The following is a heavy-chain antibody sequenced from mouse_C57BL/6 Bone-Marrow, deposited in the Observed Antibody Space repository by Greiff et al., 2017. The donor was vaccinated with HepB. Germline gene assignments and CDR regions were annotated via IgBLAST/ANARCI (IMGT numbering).Heavy chain of an antibody. V-gene: IGHV1-4*01. CDR1: GYTFTSYT. J-gene: IGHJ3*01. CDR2: INPSSGYT. CDR3: ARCDPWFAY. Sequence: QVQLQQSGAELARPGASVKMSCKASGYTFTSYTMHWVNQRPGQGLEWIGYINPSSGYTKYNQKFKDKATLTADKSSSTAYMQLSSLTSEDSAVYYCARCDPWFAYWGQGTLVTVSA.